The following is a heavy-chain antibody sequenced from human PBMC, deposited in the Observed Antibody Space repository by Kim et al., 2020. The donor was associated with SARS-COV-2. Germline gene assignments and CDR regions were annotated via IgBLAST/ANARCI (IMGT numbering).Heavy chain of an antibody. CDR2: IYYGGST. J-gene: IGHJ5*02. Sequence: SETLSLTCTVSGASISSNLFYWNWIRQHPGKGLEWIGFIYYGGSTHYNPSLESRFSMSVDTSKNQFSLRLNSVTAADTAVYYCATARSGSFYRFDPWGQGTLVTVSS. CDR3: ATARSGSFYRFDP. V-gene: IGHV4-31*03. D-gene: IGHD3-10*01. CDR1: GASISSNLFY.